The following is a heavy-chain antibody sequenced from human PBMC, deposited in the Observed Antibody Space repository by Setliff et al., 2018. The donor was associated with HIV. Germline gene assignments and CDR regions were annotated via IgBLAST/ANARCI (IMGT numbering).Heavy chain of an antibody. V-gene: IGHV1-2*06. CDR3: ARGSTAVNYYSYSIDV. J-gene: IGHJ6*03. CDR2: INPYSGDT. CDR1: GYTFTGYY. Sequence: ASVKVSCKASGYTFTGYYMHWVRQAPGQGLEWMGRINPYSGDTNYAQKFQGRVTMTRDTSISTAYMELSRLRSDDTAVYYCARGSTAVNYYSYSIDVWGKGTTVTVSS. D-gene: IGHD2-2*01.